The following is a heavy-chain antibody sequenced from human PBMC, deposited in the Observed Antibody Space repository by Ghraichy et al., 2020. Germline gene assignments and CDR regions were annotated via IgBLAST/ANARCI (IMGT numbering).Heavy chain of an antibody. CDR3: TRVAPFDY. V-gene: IGHV3-48*03. Sequence: GESMNISCRGSGFSFRSYALNWVRLAPGKGLEWLSYIDSSGGAIHYADSVKGRFTVSRDNARSTVYLQMTSLKDEDTGIYYCTRVAPFDYWGQGTQVTVSS. CDR2: IDSSGGAI. J-gene: IGHJ4*02. CDR1: GFSFRSYA.